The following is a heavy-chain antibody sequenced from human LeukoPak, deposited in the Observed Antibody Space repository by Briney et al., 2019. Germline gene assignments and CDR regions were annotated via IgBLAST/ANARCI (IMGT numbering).Heavy chain of an antibody. V-gene: IGHV4-39*01. D-gene: IGHD2-15*01. CDR1: GGSISSSSYY. CDR2: IYYSGST. CDR3: ARGVVAGPFDY. J-gene: IGHJ4*02. Sequence: SETLSLTCTVSGGSISSSSYYWGWIRQPPWEGLEWIGSIYYSGSTHYNPSLKSRVTISVDTSKNRFSLKLTSVTAADTSMYYCARGVVAGPFDYWGQGTLVTVSS.